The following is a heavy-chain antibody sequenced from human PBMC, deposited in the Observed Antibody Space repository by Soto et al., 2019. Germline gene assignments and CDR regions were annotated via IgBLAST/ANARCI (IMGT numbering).Heavy chain of an antibody. CDR1: GGSMTGYF. CDR2: VYNSGNT. CDR3: ARTHWVSGTEY. V-gene: IGHV4-4*07. Sequence: QVQLQESGPGLVKPSETLSLTCSVSGGSMTGYFWTWIRQPAGKGLEWIGHVYNSGNTNYNPSLESRISMAVGTPKRQFSLKVKSVTAADTAVYYCARTHWVSGTEYWGQGTLVTVSS. D-gene: IGHD2-8*01. J-gene: IGHJ4*02.